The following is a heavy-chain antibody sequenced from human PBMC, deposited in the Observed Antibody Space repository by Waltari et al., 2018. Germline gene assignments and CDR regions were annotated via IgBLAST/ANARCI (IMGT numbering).Heavy chain of an antibody. V-gene: IGHV3-53*01. CDR1: GSVVPETY. D-gene: IGHD3-10*01. CDR3: ARHFRGVLGSYFDYLDY. J-gene: IGHJ4*02. Sequence: EVQLVESGGGLVQAGGSLRLSCATSGSVVPETYVGGVRQAPGKGLGWVSVLQSGGEPLYSDSVRGRFTFSRDDSKGTFYLQMTNLRVEDTAMYYCARHFRGVLGSYFDYLDYWGQGTLVTVSS. CDR2: LQSGGEP.